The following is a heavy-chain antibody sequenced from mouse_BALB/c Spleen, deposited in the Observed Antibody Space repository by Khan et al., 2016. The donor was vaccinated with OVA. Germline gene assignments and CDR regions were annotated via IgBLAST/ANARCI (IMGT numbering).Heavy chain of an antibody. V-gene: IGHV3-2*02. CDR3: ASELGRYYALDY. D-gene: IGHD4-1*01. J-gene: IGHJ4*01. CDR1: GYSITSDYA. Sequence: VQLKESGPGLVKPSQSLSLTCTVTGYSITSDYAWNWIRQFPGNKLEWMGYISYSGSTTYNPSLKRRISITRNTSKDQFFLQLKSVTSEDTATYYCASELGRYYALDYWGQGTSVTVSS. CDR2: ISYSGST.